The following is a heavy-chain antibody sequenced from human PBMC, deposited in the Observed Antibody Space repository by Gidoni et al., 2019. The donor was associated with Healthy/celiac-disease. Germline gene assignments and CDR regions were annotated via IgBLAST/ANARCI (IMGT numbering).Heavy chain of an antibody. CDR3: ATRDCSGGSCYFGLGLDP. V-gene: IGHV4-34*01. Sequence: QVQLQQWGAGLLKPSETLSLTCAVYGGSFSGYYWSWIRQPPGKGLEWIGEINHSGSTNYNPSLKSRVTISVDTSKNQFSLKLSSVTAADTAVYSCATRDCSGGSCYFGLGLDPWGQGTLVTVSS. J-gene: IGHJ5*02. CDR1: GGSFSGYY. D-gene: IGHD2-15*01. CDR2: INHSGST.